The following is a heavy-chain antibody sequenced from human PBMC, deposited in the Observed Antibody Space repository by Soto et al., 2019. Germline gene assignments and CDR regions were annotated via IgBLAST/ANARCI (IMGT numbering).Heavy chain of an antibody. CDR1: GCSISSADYY. V-gene: IGHV4-30-4*01. J-gene: IGHJ4*02. CDR2: IYYSGST. CDR3: ASRHSSPHFDY. Sequence: SETLSLTCTVSGCSISSADYYWSWIRQPPGKGLEWIRSIYYSGSTYYNPSLKSRVTISVDTSKNQFSLKLNSVTAADTAVYYCASRHSSPHFDYWGQGTLVSVS. D-gene: IGHD6-13*01.